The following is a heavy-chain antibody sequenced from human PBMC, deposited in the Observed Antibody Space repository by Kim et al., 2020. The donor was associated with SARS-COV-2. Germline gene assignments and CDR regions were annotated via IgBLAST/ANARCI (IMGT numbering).Heavy chain of an antibody. CDR2: ISGSGYIT. Sequence: GGSLRLSCAASGFTFDDYAMSWVRQAPGGGLEWVSGISGSGYITYYADSVKGRFTISRDNSKNTMYLQMNSLRAEDMAVYFCAKGYVLIPADGFEVWGQGTKVTVSS. J-gene: IGHJ3*01. V-gene: IGHV3-23*01. D-gene: IGHD2-2*01. CDR3: AKGYVLIPADGFEV. CDR1: GFTFDDYA.